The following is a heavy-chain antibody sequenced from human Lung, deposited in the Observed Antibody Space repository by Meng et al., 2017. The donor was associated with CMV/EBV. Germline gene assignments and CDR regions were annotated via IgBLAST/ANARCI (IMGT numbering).Heavy chain of an antibody. Sequence: ESLKISCAASGFTFSSYRINWVRQAPGKGLEWVASISSTSAYIYYAESVEGRFIISRDNAKNSLYLTMDNLAVEDTAVYYCATGATLDYWGQGTLVTVSS. CDR3: ATGATLDY. J-gene: IGHJ4*02. CDR1: GFTFSSYR. V-gene: IGHV3-21*01. CDR2: ISSTSAYI. D-gene: IGHD5-12*01.